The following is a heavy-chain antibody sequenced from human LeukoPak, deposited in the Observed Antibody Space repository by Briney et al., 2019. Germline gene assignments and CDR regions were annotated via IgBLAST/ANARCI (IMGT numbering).Heavy chain of an antibody. D-gene: IGHD5-18*01. CDR3: AKYATRGYSYGLYYFDY. V-gene: IGHV3-30*02. Sequence: GGSLRLSCAASGFTFSSYGMHWVRQAPGKGLEWVAFIRYDGSNKYYADSVKGRFTISRDNSKNTLYLQMNGLRAEDTAVYYCAKYATRGYSYGLYYFDYWGQGTLVTVSS. J-gene: IGHJ4*02. CDR1: GFTFSSYG. CDR2: IRYDGSNK.